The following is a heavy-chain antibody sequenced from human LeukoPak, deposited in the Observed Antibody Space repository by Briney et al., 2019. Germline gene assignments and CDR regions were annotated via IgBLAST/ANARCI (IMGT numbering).Heavy chain of an antibody. D-gene: IGHD1-26*01. CDR1: GFTFSSYS. CDR3: TTDQMGRNY. V-gene: IGHV3-48*01. CDR2: FSSSSTTI. J-gene: IGHJ4*02. Sequence: GGSLRLSCAASGFTFSSYSMTWVRQAPGKGLEWVSCFSSSSTTIYYADSVKGRFTISRDNNKNSLYLQMNSLKTEDTAVYYCTTDQMGRNYWGQGTLVTVSS.